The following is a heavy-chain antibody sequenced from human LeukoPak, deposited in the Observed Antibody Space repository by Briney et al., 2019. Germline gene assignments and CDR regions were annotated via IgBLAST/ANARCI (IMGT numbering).Heavy chain of an antibody. CDR3: ARSPFEYTPFDAFDI. V-gene: IGHV3-11*04. CDR1: GFTFSDYY. CDR2: ISSSGSTI. J-gene: IGHJ3*02. D-gene: IGHD6-6*01. Sequence: GGSLRLSCAASGFTFSDYYMSWIRQAPGKGLEWVSYISSSGSTIYYADSVKGRFTISRDNAKNSLYLQMNSLRAEDTAVYYCARSPFEYTPFDAFDIWGQGTMVTVSS.